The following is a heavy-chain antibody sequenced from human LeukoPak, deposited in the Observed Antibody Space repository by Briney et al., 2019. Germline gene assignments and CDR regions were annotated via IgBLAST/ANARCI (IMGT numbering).Heavy chain of an antibody. CDR2: IKQDGTET. V-gene: IGHV3-7*01. D-gene: IGHD3-22*01. CDR1: GFTFSSYW. CDR3: ARDRALYDRSGYFYTEDDY. Sequence: GGSLRLSCAASGFTFSSYWMSWVRQAPGKGLEWVANIKQDGTETYYVDSVKGRFTISRGNAKNSVFLQMNSLRAEDTAVYFCARDRALYDRSGYFYTEDDYWGQGTQVTVSS. J-gene: IGHJ4*02.